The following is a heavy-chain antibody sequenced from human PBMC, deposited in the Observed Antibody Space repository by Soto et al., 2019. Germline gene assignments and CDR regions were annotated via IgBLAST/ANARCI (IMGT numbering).Heavy chain of an antibody. CDR1: GGSFSGYY. CDR3: ARGRGWFGEFGWFDP. CDR2: INHSGST. D-gene: IGHD3-10*01. J-gene: IGHJ5*02. Sequence: SETLSLTCAVYGGSFSGYYWSWIRQPPGKGLEWIGEINHSGSTNYNPSLKSRVTISVDTSKNQFSLKLSSVTAADTAVYYCARGRGWFGEFGWFDPSGQATLVTVSS. V-gene: IGHV4-34*01.